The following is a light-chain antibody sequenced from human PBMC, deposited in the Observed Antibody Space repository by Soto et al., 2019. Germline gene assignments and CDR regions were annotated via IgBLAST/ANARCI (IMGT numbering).Light chain of an antibody. Sequence: QSALTQPASVSGSPGQSITISCTGTSSDVGGYNYVSWYQQHPGKAPKLMIYEVSNRTSGVSNRFSGSKSGNTASLTISGLQAEDEADYYCRSYTSSSTDVFGTGTKLTVL. V-gene: IGLV2-14*01. CDR3: RSYTSSSTDV. CDR2: EVS. CDR1: SSDVGGYNY. J-gene: IGLJ1*01.